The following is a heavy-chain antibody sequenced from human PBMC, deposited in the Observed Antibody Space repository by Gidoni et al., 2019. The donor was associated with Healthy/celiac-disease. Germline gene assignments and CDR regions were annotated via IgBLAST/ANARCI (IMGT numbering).Heavy chain of an antibody. CDR3: ATALGYCSSTSCENPDY. J-gene: IGHJ4*02. CDR1: GGSFSGYY. Sequence: QVQLQQWGAGLLKPSETLSLPCAVYGGSFSGYYWSWIRQPPGKGLEWIGEINHSGSTNYNPSLKSRVTISVDTSKNQFSLKLSSVTAADTAVYYCATALGYCSSTSCENPDYWGQGTLVTVSS. D-gene: IGHD2-2*01. V-gene: IGHV4-34*01. CDR2: INHSGST.